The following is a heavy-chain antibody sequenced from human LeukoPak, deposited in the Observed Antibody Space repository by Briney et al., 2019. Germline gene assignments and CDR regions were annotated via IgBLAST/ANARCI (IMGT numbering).Heavy chain of an antibody. J-gene: IGHJ4*02. V-gene: IGHV3-7*05. CDR1: GFTFSSYW. Sequence: GGSLRLSCAASGFTFSSYWMSWVRQAPGKGLEWVANIKQGGSEKYYVDSVKGRFTISRDSAKNSLYLQMSSLRAEDTAVYYCARDQRYCSSSSCPWEPFDYWGQGTLVTVSS. D-gene: IGHD2-2*01. CDR2: IKQGGSEK. CDR3: ARDQRYCSSSSCPWEPFDY.